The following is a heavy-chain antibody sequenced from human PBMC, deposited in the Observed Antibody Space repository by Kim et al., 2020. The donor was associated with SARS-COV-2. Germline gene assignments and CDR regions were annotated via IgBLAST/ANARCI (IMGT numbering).Heavy chain of an antibody. V-gene: IGHV3-23*01. J-gene: IGHJ6*02. CDR2: ISGSGGST. CDR1: GFTFSSYA. D-gene: IGHD2-15*01. Sequence: GGSLRLSCAASGFTFSSYAMSWVRQAPGKRLEWVSAISGSGGSTYYADSVKGRFTISRDNSKNTLYLQMNSLRAEDTAVYYCAKGDCSGGSCYYLWYYYGMDVWGQGTTVTVSS. CDR3: AKGDCSGGSCYYLWYYYGMDV.